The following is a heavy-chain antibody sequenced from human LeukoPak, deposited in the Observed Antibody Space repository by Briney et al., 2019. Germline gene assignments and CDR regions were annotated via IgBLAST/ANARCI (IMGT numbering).Heavy chain of an antibody. Sequence: SQTLSLTCTVSGGSISSSPYYWGWIRQPPGKGLEWIGSIYYSGTTHYSPSLESRVTISVDTSKNQFSLKLASVTAADTAIYYCAKGAGGFSYYNWFDPWGQGTLVTVSS. CDR1: GGSISSSPYY. CDR3: AKGAGGFSYYNWFDP. D-gene: IGHD5-18*01. J-gene: IGHJ5*02. CDR2: IYYSGTT. V-gene: IGHV4-39*07.